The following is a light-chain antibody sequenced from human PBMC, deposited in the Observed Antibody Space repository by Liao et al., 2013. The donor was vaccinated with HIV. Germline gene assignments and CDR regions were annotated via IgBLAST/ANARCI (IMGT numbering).Light chain of an antibody. Sequence: SYELTQPPSVSVSPGQTASITCSGDKLGDKYACWYQQKPGQSPVLVIYYDSERPSGIPERFSGSNSGNTATLTISGTQAMDEADYYCQAWDSSTAVFGGGTKLTVL. V-gene: IGLV3-1*01. J-gene: IGLJ2*01. CDR3: QAWDSSTAV. CDR1: KLGDKY. CDR2: YDS.